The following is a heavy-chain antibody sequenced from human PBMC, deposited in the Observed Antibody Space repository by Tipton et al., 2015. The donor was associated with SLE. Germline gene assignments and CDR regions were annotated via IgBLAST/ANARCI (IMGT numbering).Heavy chain of an antibody. J-gene: IGHJ3*02. D-gene: IGHD1-26*01. V-gene: IGHV5-51*03. Sequence: QSGPEVKKPGESLKISCKGSGYSFTTYWVGWVRQMPGKGLEWMGIIYPGDSDTRYSPSFQGQVTISADKSISTAYVQWSSLKASDTAMYYCARRWELSGAFDIWGQGTMVTVSS. CDR2: IYPGDSDT. CDR3: ARRWELSGAFDI. CDR1: GYSFTTYW.